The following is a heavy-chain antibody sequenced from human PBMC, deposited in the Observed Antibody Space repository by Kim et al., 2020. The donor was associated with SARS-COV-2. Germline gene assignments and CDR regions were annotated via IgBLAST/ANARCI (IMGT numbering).Heavy chain of an antibody. CDR1: GGSISSSNW. CDR3: ASSWGRGGAFDI. CDR2: IYNGGST. D-gene: IGHD7-27*01. Sequence: SETLSLTCAVSGGSISSSNWRWSVRPPPGKLLGCVGDIYNGGSTNYNPSLKCRVTISVDTTNDQFSLMLSSVTAAATAVYYWASSWGRGGAFDIWGQGTMVTVSS. J-gene: IGHJ3*02. V-gene: IGHV4-4*02.